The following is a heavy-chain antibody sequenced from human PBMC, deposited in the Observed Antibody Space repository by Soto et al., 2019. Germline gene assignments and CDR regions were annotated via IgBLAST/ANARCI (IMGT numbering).Heavy chain of an antibody. D-gene: IGHD3-3*01. CDR3: ASRITIFGDAYGMDV. J-gene: IGHJ6*02. V-gene: IGHV1-69*06. CDR1: GGTFSSYA. CDR2: IIPIFGTA. Sequence: GASVKVSCKASGGTFSSYAISWVRQAPGQGLEWMGGIIPIFGTANYAQKFQGRVTITADKSTSTAYMELSSLRSEDTAVYYCASRITIFGDAYGMDVWGQGTTVTVSS.